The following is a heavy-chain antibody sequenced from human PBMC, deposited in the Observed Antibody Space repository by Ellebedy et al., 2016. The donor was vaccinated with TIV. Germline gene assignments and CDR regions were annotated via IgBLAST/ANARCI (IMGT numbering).Heavy chain of an antibody. J-gene: IGHJ3*02. Sequence: GESLKISCAASGFSFSTYSMSWVRQAPGKGLEWVAVVYTGGATYYADSVRGRFTISRDISNNMVYLHINNLRAEDTAVYYCASRYSHYDSSTDGSDAVDIWGQGTMVTVSS. D-gene: IGHD3-22*01. CDR1: GFSFSTYS. V-gene: IGHV3-53*01. CDR2: VYTGGAT. CDR3: ASRYSHYDSSTDGSDAVDI.